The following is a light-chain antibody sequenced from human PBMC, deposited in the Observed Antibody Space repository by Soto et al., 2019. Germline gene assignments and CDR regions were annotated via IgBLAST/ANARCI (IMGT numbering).Light chain of an antibody. CDR1: SSNIGAGYD. CDR3: QSYDSRLSAYV. V-gene: IGLV1-40*01. J-gene: IGLJ1*01. Sequence: QSVLTQPPSVSGAPGQRVTISCTGSSSNIGAGYDVHWYLQVPGTAPKLLVYTNNNRPSGVPDRFSGSKSDTSASLAITGLQAEDEADYYCQSYDSRLSAYVFATGTKVTVL. CDR2: TNN.